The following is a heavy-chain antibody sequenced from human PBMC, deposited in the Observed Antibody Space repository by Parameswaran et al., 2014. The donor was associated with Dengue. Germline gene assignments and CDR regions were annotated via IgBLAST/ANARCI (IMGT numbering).Heavy chain of an antibody. Sequence: WVRQAPGQGLEWMGIINPSGGSTSYAQKFQGRVTMTRDTSTSTVYMELSSLRSEDTAVYYCARTRPSGTHMDVWGQGTTVTVSS. V-gene: IGHV1-46*01. J-gene: IGHJ6*02. D-gene: IGHD6-25*01. CDR2: INPSGGST. CDR3: ARTRPSGTHMDV.